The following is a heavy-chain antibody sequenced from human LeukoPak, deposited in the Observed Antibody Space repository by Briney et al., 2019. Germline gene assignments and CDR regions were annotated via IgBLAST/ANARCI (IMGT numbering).Heavy chain of an antibody. D-gene: IGHD6-13*01. J-gene: IGHJ3*02. CDR1: GXTFSSYA. V-gene: IGHV3-23*01. CDR2: LRGNGGST. Sequence: SGGSLRLSWAASGXTFSSYAMSWVRQAPGKGLEWVSSLRGNGGSTEYVDSVRGRFVISRDNSRNTLYLQMNSLRAEDTAVYYCAKSVTAAGTYAFDIWGQGTVVTVSS. CDR3: AKSVTAAGTYAFDI.